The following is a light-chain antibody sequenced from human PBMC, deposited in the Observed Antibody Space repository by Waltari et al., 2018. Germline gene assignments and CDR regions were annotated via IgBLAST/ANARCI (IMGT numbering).Light chain of an antibody. CDR2: VGS. CDR3: MEALQSVT. V-gene: IGKV2-28*01. CDR1: QSLLDNNEYNY. Sequence: IVMTQSPASLTCPPGEPASISCSSSQSLLDNNEYNYLDWYLQKPGQSPQILIDVGSNRASGVPDRFSGSGSGTDFTLKSSRVEAEDAGVYYCMEALQSVTFGQGTRLEIK. J-gene: IGKJ5*01.